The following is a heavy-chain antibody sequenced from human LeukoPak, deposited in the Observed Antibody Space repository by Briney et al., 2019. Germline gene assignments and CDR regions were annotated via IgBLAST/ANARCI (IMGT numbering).Heavy chain of an antibody. CDR1: GYTISSGYY. D-gene: IGHD6-13*01. CDR3: ARVRVPYDLYSSSWYFDY. Sequence: SETLSLTCTVSGYTISSGYYWGWIRQPPGKGLEWIGSIYHSGSTYYNPSLKSRVTISVDTSKNQFSLKLSSVTAADTAVYYCARVRVPYDLYSSSWYFDYWGQGTLVTVSS. J-gene: IGHJ4*02. V-gene: IGHV4-38-2*02. CDR2: IYHSGST.